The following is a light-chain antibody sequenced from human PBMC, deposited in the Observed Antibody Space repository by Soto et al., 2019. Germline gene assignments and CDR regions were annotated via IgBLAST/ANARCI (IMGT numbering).Light chain of an antibody. J-gene: IGKJ1*01. CDR1: QSVSSY. CDR3: QQRSSWPRGT. Sequence: EIVLTQSPATLSLSLGESATLSCRASQSVSSYLAWYQQKPGQGPRLLIYDASNRATGVSARFSGSGYGTDFTLTISSLEPDDFAVYYCQQRSSWPRGTVGQGTKVEIK. V-gene: IGKV3-11*01. CDR2: DAS.